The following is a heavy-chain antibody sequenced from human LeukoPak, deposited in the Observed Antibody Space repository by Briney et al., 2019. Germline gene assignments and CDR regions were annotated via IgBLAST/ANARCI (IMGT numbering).Heavy chain of an antibody. CDR3: ARDSSSDFDY. CDR2: ISSSSSYI. CDR1: GFTFSSYS. Sequence: GGSLRLSCAASGFTFSSYSVNWVRQAPGKALEWVSSISSSSSYIYYADSVKGRFTISRDNAKNSLYLQMNSLRAEDTAVYYCARDSSSDFDYGGQGTLVTVSS. V-gene: IGHV3-21*01. J-gene: IGHJ4*02. D-gene: IGHD3-22*01.